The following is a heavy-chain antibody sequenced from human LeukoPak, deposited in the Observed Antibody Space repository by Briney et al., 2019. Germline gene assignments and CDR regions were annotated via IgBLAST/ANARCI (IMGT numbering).Heavy chain of an antibody. D-gene: IGHD3-22*01. V-gene: IGHV1-69*04. J-gene: IGHJ4*02. CDR3: ARGINYYDSSGYYDY. Sequence: SVKVSCKVSGYTLTELSMHWVRQAPGQGLEWMGRIIPILGIANYAQKFQGRVTITADKSTSTAYMELSSLRSEDTAVYYCARGINYYDSSGYYDYWGQGTLVTVSS. CDR2: IIPILGIA. CDR1: GYTLTELS.